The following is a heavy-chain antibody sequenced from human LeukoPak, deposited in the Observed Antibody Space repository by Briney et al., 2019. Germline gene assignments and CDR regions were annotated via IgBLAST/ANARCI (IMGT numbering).Heavy chain of an antibody. CDR3: AKDLGSTMSPMDV. CDR2: ISGSGGST. Sequence: PGGSLRLSCAASGFTFSSYAMHWVRQAPGKGLEWVSAISGSGGSTYYADSVKGRFTISRDNSKNTLYLQMNSLRAEDTAVYYCAKDLGSTMSPMDVWGQGTTVTVSS. D-gene: IGHD3-10*02. V-gene: IGHV3-23*01. CDR1: GFTFSSYA. J-gene: IGHJ6*02.